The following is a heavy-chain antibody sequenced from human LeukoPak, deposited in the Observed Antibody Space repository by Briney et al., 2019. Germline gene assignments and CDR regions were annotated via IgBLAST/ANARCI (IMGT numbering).Heavy chain of an antibody. V-gene: IGHV5-51*01. CDR1: GYTFTSYW. CDR2: IYPGDSDT. J-gene: IGHJ5*02. Sequence: GESLKISCQSSGYTFTSYWIGWVRQMHGKGLQWMGIIYPGDSDTTYSPSFQGQVTISADKSISTAYLQWSSLKASDTAIYYCARLIVGSSSTGWFDPWGQGTLVTVSS. CDR3: ARLIVGSSSTGWFDP. D-gene: IGHD6-6*01.